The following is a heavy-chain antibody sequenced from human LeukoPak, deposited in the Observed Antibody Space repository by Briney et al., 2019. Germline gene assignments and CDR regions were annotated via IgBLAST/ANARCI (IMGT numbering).Heavy chain of an antibody. D-gene: IGHD2-15*01. V-gene: IGHV4-61*01. CDR2: IYYSGST. CDR3: ARSGYCSGGSCYIGRAFDI. Sequence: SETLSLTCTVSGDSVSSGNYYWSWIRQPPGKGLEWIGYIYYSGSTNYNPSLKSRVTISVDTSKNQFSLKLSSVTAADTAVYYCARSGYCSGGSCYIGRAFDIWGQGTMVTVSS. J-gene: IGHJ3*02. CDR1: GDSVSSGNYY.